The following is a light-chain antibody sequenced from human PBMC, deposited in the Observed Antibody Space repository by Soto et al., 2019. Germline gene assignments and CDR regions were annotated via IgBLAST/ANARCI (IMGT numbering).Light chain of an antibody. CDR3: QQYETFPLT. J-gene: IGKJ4*01. CDR2: KVS. Sequence: DIQMTQSPATLSASVGDRVTIGCRASQSISGWLAWYQQKPGKAPKLLIYKVSILESGVPSMFSGSGSATAFTLTSSGLQAEDFASYFFQQYETFPLTFGGGTKV. CDR1: QSISGW. V-gene: IGKV1-5*03.